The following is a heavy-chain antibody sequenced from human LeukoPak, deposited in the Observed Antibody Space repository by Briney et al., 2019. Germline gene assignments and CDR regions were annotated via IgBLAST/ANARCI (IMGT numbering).Heavy chain of an antibody. V-gene: IGHV3-30*04. Sequence: GGSLRLSCAASGFTFSSYAMHWVRQAPGKGLEWVAVISYDGSNKYYADSVKGRFTISRDDSRNTLYLQMNSLRGDDTAVYYCAKDVGKWESLHFFDYWGQGTLVTVSS. CDR1: GFTFSSYA. CDR3: AKDVGKWESLHFFDY. CDR2: ISYDGSNK. D-gene: IGHD1-26*01. J-gene: IGHJ4*02.